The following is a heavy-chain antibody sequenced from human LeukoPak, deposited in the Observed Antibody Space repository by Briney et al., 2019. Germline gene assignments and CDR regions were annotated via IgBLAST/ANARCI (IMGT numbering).Heavy chain of an antibody. Sequence: PSETLSLTCAVYGGSFSGYYWGWIRQPPGKGLEWIGSVCCGGSTYYNPSLKSRVTISADTSKNQFSLKLTSVTAADKAVYYCARLNWSDLDYWGQGTLVTVSS. CDR2: VCCGGST. CDR3: ARLNWSDLDY. CDR1: GGSFSGYY. D-gene: IGHD1-20*01. J-gene: IGHJ4*02. V-gene: IGHV4-59*05.